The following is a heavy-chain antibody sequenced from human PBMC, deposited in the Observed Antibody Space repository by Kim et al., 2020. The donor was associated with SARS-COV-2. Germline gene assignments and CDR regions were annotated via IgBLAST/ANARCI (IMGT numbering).Heavy chain of an antibody. CDR2: T. D-gene: IGHD6-6*01. Sequence: TNHYPSLKSRVTISVDTSKNQFSLKLSSVTAADTAVYYCASIAARRAPGYWGQGTLVTVSS. J-gene: IGHJ4*02. CDR3: ASIAARRAPGY. V-gene: IGHV4-59*01.